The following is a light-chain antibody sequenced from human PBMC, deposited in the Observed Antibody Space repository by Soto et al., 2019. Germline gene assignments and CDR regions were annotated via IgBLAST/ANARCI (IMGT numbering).Light chain of an antibody. CDR2: AAS. CDR1: QSISSY. V-gene: IGKV1-39*01. Sequence: DIQMTQSTSSLSAYVGDRVTITCRASQSISSYLNWYQQKPGKAPKLLIYAASSLQSGVPSRFSGSGSGTDFTLTISSLQPEDFATYYCQQSYSTPHWTFGQGTKVDI. J-gene: IGKJ1*01. CDR3: QQSYSTPHWT.